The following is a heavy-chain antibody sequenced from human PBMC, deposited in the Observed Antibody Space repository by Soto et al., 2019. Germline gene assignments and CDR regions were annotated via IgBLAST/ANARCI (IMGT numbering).Heavy chain of an antibody. V-gene: IGHV4-59*01. D-gene: IGHD3-22*01. Sequence: SETMSLTCTVSGDPISSYYWSWIRQPPGKGLEWIGYIYYSGSTNYNPSLKSRVTISVDTSKNQFSLKLSSVTAADTAVYYCAREMTQLYYYDSSGYNWFDPWGQGTLVTVSS. J-gene: IGHJ5*02. CDR2: IYYSGST. CDR3: AREMTQLYYYDSSGYNWFDP. CDR1: GDPISSYY.